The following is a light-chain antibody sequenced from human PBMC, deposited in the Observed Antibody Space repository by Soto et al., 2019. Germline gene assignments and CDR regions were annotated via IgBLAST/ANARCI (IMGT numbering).Light chain of an antibody. Sequence: QSVLTQPASVSGSPGQSITISCAATSSDVATYNLVSWYQHHPGKAPKLMIYEGSKRPSGVSNRFSGSQSGNTASLTISGLQTEDEADYYCCSYLRGSTPHYVFGSGTKVTVL. CDR2: EGS. V-gene: IGLV2-23*01. J-gene: IGLJ1*01. CDR3: CSYLRGSTPHYV. CDR1: SSDVATYNL.